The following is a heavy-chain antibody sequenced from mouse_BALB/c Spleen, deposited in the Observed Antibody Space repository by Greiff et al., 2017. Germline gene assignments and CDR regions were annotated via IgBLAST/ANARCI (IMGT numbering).Heavy chain of an antibody. Sequence: EVQGVESGGGLVKPGGSLKLSCAASGFTFSSYTMSWVRQTPEKRLEWVATISSGGSYTYYPDSVKGRFTISRDNAKNTLYLQMSSLKSEDTAMYYCTRGPRDYWGQGTAVTVSS. J-gene: IGHJ4*01. CDR3: TRGPRDY. CDR1: GFTFSSYT. CDR2: ISSGGSYT. V-gene: IGHV5-6-4*01.